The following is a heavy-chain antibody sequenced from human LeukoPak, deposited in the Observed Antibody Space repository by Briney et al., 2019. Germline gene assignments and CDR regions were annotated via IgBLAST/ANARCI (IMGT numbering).Heavy chain of an antibody. CDR1: GGSISNYY. D-gene: IGHD2-21*02. V-gene: IGHV4-59*01. CDR3: ARGLVATSPFAFDI. CDR2: IYNSGST. Sequence: PSETLSLTCTVSGGSISNYYWSWIRQPPGKGLEWIGYIYNSGSTKYNPSLKSRVTISVDTSKNQFSLKLSSVTAADTAIYFCARGLVATSPFAFDIWGQGTVVPVSS. J-gene: IGHJ3*02.